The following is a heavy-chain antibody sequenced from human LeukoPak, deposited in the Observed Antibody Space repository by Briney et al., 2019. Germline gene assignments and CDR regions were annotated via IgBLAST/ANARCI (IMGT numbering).Heavy chain of an antibody. CDR2: IHISGKT. V-gene: IGHV4-4*07. CDR3: ARDPGLERPGGVSFDY. Sequence: SETLSLTCTVSGGSISSYYWNWIRQPAGKGLEWIGRIHISGKTNYNPSLRVTMSVDASRNQFSLKLSSVTAADTAAYYCARDPGLERPGGVSFDYWGQGSLVTVSS. J-gene: IGHJ4*02. D-gene: IGHD1-1*01. CDR1: GGSISSYY.